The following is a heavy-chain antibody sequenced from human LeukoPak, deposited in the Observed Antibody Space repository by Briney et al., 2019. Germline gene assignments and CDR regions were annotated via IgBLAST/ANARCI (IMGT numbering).Heavy chain of an antibody. V-gene: IGHV3-9*01. CDR1: GFTFDDYA. CDR3: ATYYYDSSGYLGLEDY. J-gene: IGHJ4*02. Sequence: HPGGSLRLSCTASGFTFDDYAMHWVRQAPGKGLEWVSGISWKSDSIEYADSVKGRFTISRDNAKNSLYLQMNSLRAEDTAVYYCATYYYDSSGYLGLEDYWGQGTLVTVSS. CDR2: ISWKSDSI. D-gene: IGHD3-22*01.